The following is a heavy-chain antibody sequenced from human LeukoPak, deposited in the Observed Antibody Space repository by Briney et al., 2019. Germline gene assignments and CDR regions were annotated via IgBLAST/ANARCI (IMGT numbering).Heavy chain of an antibody. Sequence: GGSLRLSCAASGFTFSSYAMSWVRQAPGKGLEWVSVISNSGGSTFYADSAKGRFTISRDNSKNTLYLQMNSLRAEDTAVYYCAKRASGSGTSLYYFDYWGQGTLVTVSS. V-gene: IGHV3-23*01. CDR1: GFTFSSYA. CDR2: ISNSGGST. J-gene: IGHJ4*02. CDR3: AKRASGSGTSLYYFDY. D-gene: IGHD3-10*01.